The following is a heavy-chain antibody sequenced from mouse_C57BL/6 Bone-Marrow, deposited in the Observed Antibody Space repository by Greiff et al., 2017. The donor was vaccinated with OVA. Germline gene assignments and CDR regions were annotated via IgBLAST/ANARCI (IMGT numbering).Heavy chain of an antibody. Sequence: EVQVVASGGGLVQPKGSLKLSCAASGFSFNTYAMNWVRQAPGKGLEWVARIRSKSNNYATYYGASVKDRFTISRDDSESMLYLQMNNLKTEDTAMYYCVRHGSFDVWGTGTTVTVSS. V-gene: IGHV10-1*01. CDR3: VRHGSFDV. J-gene: IGHJ1*03. CDR1: GFSFNTYA. CDR2: IRSKSNNYAT.